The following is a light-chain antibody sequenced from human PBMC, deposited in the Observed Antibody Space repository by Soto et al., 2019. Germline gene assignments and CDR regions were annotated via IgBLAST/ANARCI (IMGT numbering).Light chain of an antibody. CDR1: QSISSW. J-gene: IGKJ1*01. V-gene: IGKV1-5*03. CDR3: EQYNDNWT. Sequence: DIQMTQSPSTLSASVGDRVTITCRASQSISSWLAWYQQKPGKAPRLLIYKASNLESGVPSRFSGSGSGTEFTLTISSRQTDDSATYYCEQYNDNWTCGQGTKVEIK. CDR2: KAS.